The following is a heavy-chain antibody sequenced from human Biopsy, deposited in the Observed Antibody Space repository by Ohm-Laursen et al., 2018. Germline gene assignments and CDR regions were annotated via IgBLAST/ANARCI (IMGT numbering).Heavy chain of an antibody. CDR2: IIPIFGTA. D-gene: IGHD1-26*01. Sequence: GASVKVSCKTSGGTFSDYAISWLRQAPGQGLEWMGGIIPIFGTANYAQKVQGRVTITADESTSTAYMELSSLRSDDTAVYYCARDALGGGSYRFFYWGQGSLVTVSS. J-gene: IGHJ4*02. CDR1: GGTFSDYA. V-gene: IGHV1-69*13. CDR3: ARDALGGGSYRFFY.